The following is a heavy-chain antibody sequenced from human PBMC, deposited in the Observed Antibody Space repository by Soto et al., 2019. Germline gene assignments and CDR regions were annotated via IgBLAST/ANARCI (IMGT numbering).Heavy chain of an antibody. CDR3: ATDEYFGSEIDFYYYGMDV. V-gene: IGHV4-31*03. Sequence: QVQLQESGPGLVKPSQTLSLTCTVSGASISIGGYFWSWIRQHPGKGLEWIGHIYYNGSTYYNPSLKSRVTISVDPSKNQFSLRLTSVTAADTAVYYCATDEYFGSEIDFYYYGMDVWGQGTTVIVSS. J-gene: IGHJ6*02. D-gene: IGHD3-10*01. CDR2: IYYNGST. CDR1: GASISIGGYF.